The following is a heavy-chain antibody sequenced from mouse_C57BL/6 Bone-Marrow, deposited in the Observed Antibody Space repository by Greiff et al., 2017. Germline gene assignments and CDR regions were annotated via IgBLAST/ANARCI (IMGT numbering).Heavy chain of an antibody. J-gene: IGHJ2*01. CDR3: ARGDLYYFDY. Sequence: QVQLKESGAELVKPGASVKISCKASGYAFSSYWMNWVKQRPGKGLEWIGQIYPGDGDTNYNGKFKGKATLTADKSSSTAYMQLSSLTSEDSAVYCCARGDLYYFDYWGQGTTLTVSS. CDR1: GYAFSSYW. D-gene: IGHD3-3*01. CDR2: IYPGDGDT. V-gene: IGHV1-80*01.